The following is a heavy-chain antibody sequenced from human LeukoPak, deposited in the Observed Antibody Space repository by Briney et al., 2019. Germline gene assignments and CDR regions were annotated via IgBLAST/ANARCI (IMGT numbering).Heavy chain of an antibody. CDR1: GGSISSYY. V-gene: IGHV4-59*01. J-gene: IGHJ4*02. CDR2: IYYSGST. Sequence: SETLSLTCTVSGGSISSYYWSWIRQPPGKGLEWIGYIYYSGSTNYNPSLKSRVTISEDTSKNQFSLKLSSVTAADTAVYYCARTTTRYYFDYWGQGTLVTVSS. D-gene: IGHD1-26*01. CDR3: ARTTTRYYFDY.